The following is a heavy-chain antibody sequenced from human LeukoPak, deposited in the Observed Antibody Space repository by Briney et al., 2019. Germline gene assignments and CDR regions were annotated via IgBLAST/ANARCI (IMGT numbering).Heavy chain of an antibody. D-gene: IGHD2-21*02. Sequence: ASVKVSCKASGYTFTGYYMHWVRQAPGQGLEWMGWINPNSGGTNYAQKFQGRVTMTRDTSISTAYMELSRLRSDDTAVYYCARDDCGGDCSNPSGTYDYWGQGTLVTVSS. CDR2: INPNSGGT. CDR3: ARDDCGGDCSNPSGTYDY. J-gene: IGHJ4*02. CDR1: GYTFTGYY. V-gene: IGHV1-2*02.